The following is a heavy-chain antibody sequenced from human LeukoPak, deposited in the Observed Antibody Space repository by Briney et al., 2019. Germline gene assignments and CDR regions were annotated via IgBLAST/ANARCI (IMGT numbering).Heavy chain of an antibody. Sequence: SETLSLTCAVYGGSFSGYYWSWIRQPPGKGLEWIGEINHSGSTNYNPSLKSRVTISVDTSKNQFSLKLSSVTAADTAVYYCARYSRGWYQYNYFDYWGQGTLVTVSS. CDR2: INHSGST. V-gene: IGHV4-34*01. J-gene: IGHJ4*02. D-gene: IGHD6-19*01. CDR3: ARYSRGWYQYNYFDY. CDR1: GGSFSGYY.